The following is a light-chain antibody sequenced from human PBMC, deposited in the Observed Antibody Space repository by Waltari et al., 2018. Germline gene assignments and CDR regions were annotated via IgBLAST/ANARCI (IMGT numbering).Light chain of an antibody. Sequence: DIQMTQSPSSLSASVGDRGTTTCRTSHSIDSYLHWYQQKPGKAPRLLIYAATHLQNGVPSRFSGSGSETDFTLTISSLQPEDFATYYCQQSYSTRWTFGQGTVVELK. CDR2: AAT. V-gene: IGKV1-39*01. J-gene: IGKJ1*01. CDR3: QQSYSTRWT. CDR1: HSIDSY.